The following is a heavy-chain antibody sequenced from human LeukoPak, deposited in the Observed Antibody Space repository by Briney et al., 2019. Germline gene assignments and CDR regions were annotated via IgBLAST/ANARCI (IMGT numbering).Heavy chain of an antibody. Sequence: PGGSLRLSCTASGFTFSSYEMNWVRQAPGKGLEWVAVISYDGSNKYYADSVKGRFTISRDNSKNTLYLQMNSLRAEDTAVYYCARSLCSGGSCYSGPFDYWGQGTLVTVSS. J-gene: IGHJ4*02. CDR1: GFTFSSYE. D-gene: IGHD2-15*01. CDR2: ISYDGSNK. CDR3: ARSLCSGGSCYSGPFDY. V-gene: IGHV3-30-3*01.